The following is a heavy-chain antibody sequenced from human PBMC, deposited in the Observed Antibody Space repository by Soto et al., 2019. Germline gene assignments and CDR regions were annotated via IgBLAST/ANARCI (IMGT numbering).Heavy chain of an antibody. CDR1: GFTFSSYA. D-gene: IGHD6-13*01. V-gene: IGHV3-23*01. Sequence: VQLLESGGGLVQPGGSLRLSCAASGFTFSSYAMSWVRQAPGKGLEWVSAISGSGGSTYYADSVKGRFTISRDNSKNTLYLQMNSLRAEDTAVYYCAKDTLPRRQHSSTGWFDPWGQGTLVTVSS. CDR3: AKDTLPRRQHSSTGWFDP. J-gene: IGHJ5*02. CDR2: ISGSGGST.